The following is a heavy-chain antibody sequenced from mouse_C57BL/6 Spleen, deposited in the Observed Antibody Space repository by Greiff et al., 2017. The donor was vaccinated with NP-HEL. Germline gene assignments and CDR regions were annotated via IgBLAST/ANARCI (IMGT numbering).Heavy chain of an antibody. Sequence: EVMLVESGGGLVQPGGSLSLSCAASGFTFTDYYMSWVRQPPGQALEWLGFIRHKANGYTSDYRVTVKGRFTISRDNSQSILYLQMNALRAEDSATYYCARRTTVSHAMDYWGQGTSVTVSS. V-gene: IGHV7-3*01. D-gene: IGHD1-1*01. CDR3: ARRTTVSHAMDY. CDR2: IRHKANGYTS. CDR1: GFTFTDYY. J-gene: IGHJ4*01.